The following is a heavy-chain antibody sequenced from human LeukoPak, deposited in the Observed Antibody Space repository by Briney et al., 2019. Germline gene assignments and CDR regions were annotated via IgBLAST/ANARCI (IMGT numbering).Heavy chain of an antibody. CDR1: GCTFSSYA. CDR3: AKVPYSDYGSGRPPFMDV. V-gene: IGHV3-23*01. D-gene: IGHD3-10*01. Sequence: GWSLRLSCAASGCTFSSYAMSWVRQAPGKGLEGVSTISDRGYSTYYADSVKGRFPISRDNSKNTLYLQMDSLRAEDTAIHYCAKVPYSDYGSGRPPFMDVWGQGTTVAVSS. J-gene: IGHJ6*02. CDR2: ISDRGYST.